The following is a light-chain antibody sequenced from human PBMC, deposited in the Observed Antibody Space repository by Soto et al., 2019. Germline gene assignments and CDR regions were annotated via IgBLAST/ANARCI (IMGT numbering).Light chain of an antibody. Sequence: QSVLTQPPSLSGTPGQRVTVSCSGSNSNIGRYSVNWYQHFPGPAPTILIYSDDERPSGVPDRFCGSKSGTSASLAISGLEVEDEDEYYCAAWDYNLDGPLFGGGTKLTVL. CDR1: NSNIGRYS. CDR3: AAWDYNLDGPL. V-gene: IGLV1-44*01. J-gene: IGLJ3*02. CDR2: SDD.